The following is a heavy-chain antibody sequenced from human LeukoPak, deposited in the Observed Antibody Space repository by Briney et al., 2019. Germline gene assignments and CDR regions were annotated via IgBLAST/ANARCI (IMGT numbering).Heavy chain of an antibody. CDR1: GFTFDEYG. CDR2: VNWNGAGT. Sequence: GGSLRLSCAASGFTFDEYGMSWVRHAPGKGLEWVSGVNWNGAGTGYADSVRGRFTISRDNAKNSLYLQMNSLRAEDTAVYYCARESEYDFWTGSYFDYWGQGTLVTVSS. V-gene: IGHV3-20*04. CDR3: ARESEYDFWTGSYFDY. J-gene: IGHJ4*02. D-gene: IGHD3-3*01.